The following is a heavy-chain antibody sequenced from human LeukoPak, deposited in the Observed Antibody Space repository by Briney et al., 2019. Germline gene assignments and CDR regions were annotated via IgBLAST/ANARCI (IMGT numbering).Heavy chain of an antibody. CDR2: IYPGDSDT. V-gene: IGHV5-51*01. Sequence: GESLKISCKGSGYSFTSYWIGWVRQMPGKGLECMGIIYPGDSDTRYSPSFQGQVTISADRSISTAYLQWSSLKASDTAIYYCARHSYDSSDFHYMDVWGKGTTVTISS. J-gene: IGHJ6*03. CDR3: ARHSYDSSDFHYMDV. D-gene: IGHD3-22*01. CDR1: GYSFTSYW.